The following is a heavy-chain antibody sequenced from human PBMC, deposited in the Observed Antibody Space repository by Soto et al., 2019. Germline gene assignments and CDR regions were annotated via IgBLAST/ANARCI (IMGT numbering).Heavy chain of an antibody. V-gene: IGHV3-23*01. CDR1: GFTCSSYD. D-gene: IGHD2-8*02. CDR3: AKATATGGGAFDI. CDR2: ILVGGST. J-gene: IGHJ3*02. Sequence: GGSLRLSCAASGFTCSSYDMSWVHQAPGKGLEWVSTILVGGSTHYPDSVKGRFTISRDNSKNTVFLQMNSLTAGDTAVYYCAKATATGGGAFDICGQGTMVTVSS.